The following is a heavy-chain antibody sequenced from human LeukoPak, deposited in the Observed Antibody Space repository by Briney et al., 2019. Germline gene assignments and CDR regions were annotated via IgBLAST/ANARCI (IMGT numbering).Heavy chain of an antibody. CDR2: INPSGGST. J-gene: IGHJ6*03. V-gene: IGHV1-46*01. D-gene: IGHD3-10*01. CDR1: GYTFTSYY. CDR3: ASAHYYGSGSYGMGYYYYYYMDV. Sequence: ASVKVSCKASGYTFTSYYMHWVRQAPGQGLEWMGIINPSGGSTSYAQKFQGRVTMTRDMSTSTVYMELSSLRSDDTAVYYCASAHYYGSGSYGMGYYYYYYMDVWGKGTTVTVSS.